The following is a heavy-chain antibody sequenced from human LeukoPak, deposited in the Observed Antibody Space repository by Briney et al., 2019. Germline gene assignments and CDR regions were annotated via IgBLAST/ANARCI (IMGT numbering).Heavy chain of an antibody. CDR2: IYYSGST. V-gene: IGHV4-59*08. J-gene: IGHJ4*02. CDR1: GGSINNYY. Sequence: SETLSLTCTVSGGSINNYYWSWIRQTPGKGLEWIGYIYYSGSTNYNPSLKSRVTISVDTSKNQFSLKLSSVTAADTAVYYCARHVKGSTYYFDSWGQGTLVTVSS. CDR3: ARHVKGSTYYFDS.